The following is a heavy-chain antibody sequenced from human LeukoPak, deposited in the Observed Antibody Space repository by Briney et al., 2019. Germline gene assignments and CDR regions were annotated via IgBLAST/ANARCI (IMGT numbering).Heavy chain of an antibody. V-gene: IGHV4-34*01. CDR2: ITQSVNT. Sequence: SETLSLTCGVYGGSLSDYSWSWIRQPPGKGLEFIGEITQSVNTNYNPSLKSRVTISVDMSKNQVSLRLSSVTAADTAVYYCSRQGGSYYAIDDWGQGTLVTVSS. CDR3: SRQGGSYYAIDD. CDR1: GGSLSDYS. D-gene: IGHD1-26*01. J-gene: IGHJ4*02.